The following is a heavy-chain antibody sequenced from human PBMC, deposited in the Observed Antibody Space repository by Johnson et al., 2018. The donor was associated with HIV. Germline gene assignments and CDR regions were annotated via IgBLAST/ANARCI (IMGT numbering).Heavy chain of an antibody. V-gene: IGHV3-23*04. J-gene: IGHJ3*02. D-gene: IGHD6-19*01. CDR2: ISGSGGST. CDR3: AKDWDSGYSSGWPLKGAFDI. CDR1: GITFSDAW. Sequence: MQLVESGGGLVKPGGSLRLSCAASGITFSDAWMSWVRQAPGKGLEWVSAISGSGGSTYYADSVKGRFTISRDNSKNTLYLQMNSLRAEDTAVYYCAKDWDSGYSSGWPLKGAFDIWGQGTMVTVSS.